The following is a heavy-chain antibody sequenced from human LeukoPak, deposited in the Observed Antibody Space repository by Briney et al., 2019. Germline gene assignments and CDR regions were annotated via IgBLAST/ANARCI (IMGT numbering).Heavy chain of an antibody. V-gene: IGHV3-23*01. CDR3: AKEYDSSGYNNWFDP. CDR1: GFTLSSYA. Sequence: PGGSLRLSCAASGFTLSSYAMSWVRQAPGKGLEWVSAISGSGGSTYYADSVKGRFTISRDNSKNTLYLQMNSLRAEDTAVYYCAKEYDSSGYNNWFDPWGQGTLVTVSS. J-gene: IGHJ5*02. D-gene: IGHD3-22*01. CDR2: ISGSGGST.